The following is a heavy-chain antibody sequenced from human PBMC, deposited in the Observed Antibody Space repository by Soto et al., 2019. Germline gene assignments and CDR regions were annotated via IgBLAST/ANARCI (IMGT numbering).Heavy chain of an antibody. V-gene: IGHV1-24*01. D-gene: IGHD6-13*01. Sequence: SVKVSCEVSGYTLTELSMHWVRQAPGKGLEWMGGFDPEDGETIYAQKFQGRVTMTEDTSTDTAYMELSSLRSEDTAVYYCARDRGSSWSLSYGMDVWGQGTTVTVSS. J-gene: IGHJ6*02. CDR2: FDPEDGET. CDR1: GYTLTELS. CDR3: ARDRGSSWSLSYGMDV.